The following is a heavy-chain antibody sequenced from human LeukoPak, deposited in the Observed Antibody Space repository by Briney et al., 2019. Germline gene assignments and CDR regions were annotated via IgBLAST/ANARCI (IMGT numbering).Heavy chain of an antibody. Sequence: GGSLRLSFAASGFTFSSYWMSWVRQAPGKGLEWVANIKQDGSEKYYVDSVKGRFTISRDNAKNSLYLQMNSLRAEDTAVYYCARPRGPWYFDLWGRGTLVTVSS. J-gene: IGHJ2*01. CDR3: ARPRGPWYFDL. CDR1: GFTFSSYW. V-gene: IGHV3-7*01. CDR2: IKQDGSEK.